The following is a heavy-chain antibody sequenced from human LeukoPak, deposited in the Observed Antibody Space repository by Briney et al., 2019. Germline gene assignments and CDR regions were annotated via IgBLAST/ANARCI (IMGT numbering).Heavy chain of an antibody. J-gene: IGHJ4*02. D-gene: IGHD6-19*01. CDR2: ISYDGNNK. CDR1: GFTFSSYG. V-gene: IGHV3-30*18. CDR3: AKDGVEQWLAYYFDY. Sequence: GGSVRLSCAASGFTFSSYGMHWVRQAPGKGLEWVAAISYDGNNKYYADSVKGRLTISRDNSKNTLYVQMNSLRAEDTALYYCAKDGVEQWLAYYFDYWGQGALVTASA.